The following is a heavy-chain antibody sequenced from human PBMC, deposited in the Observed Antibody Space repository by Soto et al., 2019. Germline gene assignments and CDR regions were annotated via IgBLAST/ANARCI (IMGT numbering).Heavy chain of an antibody. J-gene: IGHJ6*02. CDR2: INPNSGGT. Sequence: GASVKVSFKASGYTFTGYYMHWVRQAPGQGLEWMGWINPNSGGTNYAQKFQGWVTMTRDTSISTAYMELSRLRSDDTAVYYCARGEGVLRFLEWLSPQHLGYYYYGMDVWGQGTTVTVSS. V-gene: IGHV1-2*04. D-gene: IGHD3-3*01. CDR3: ARGEGVLRFLEWLSPQHLGYYYYGMDV. CDR1: GYTFTGYY.